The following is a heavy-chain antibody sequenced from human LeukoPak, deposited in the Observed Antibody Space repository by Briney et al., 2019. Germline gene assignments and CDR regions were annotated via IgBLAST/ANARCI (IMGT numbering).Heavy chain of an antibody. Sequence: PGGSLRLSCAASGFTFSSYAMHWVRQAPGKGLEWVAVISYDGSNKYYADSVKGRFTISRDNSKNTLYLQMNSLRAEDTAVYYCARSLGELLSQYIYYWGQGTLVTVSS. D-gene: IGHD3-10*01. CDR1: GFTFSSYA. CDR2: ISYDGSNK. CDR3: ARSLGELLSQYIYY. J-gene: IGHJ4*02. V-gene: IGHV3-30-3*01.